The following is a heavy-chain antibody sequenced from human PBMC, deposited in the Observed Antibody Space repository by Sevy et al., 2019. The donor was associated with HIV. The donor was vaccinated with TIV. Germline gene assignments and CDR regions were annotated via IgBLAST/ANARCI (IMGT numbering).Heavy chain of an antibody. J-gene: IGHJ4*02. CDR2: ISYDGGTR. Sequence: GGSLRLSCATSGFTFSTHAMHWVRQAPGKGLEWVAVISYDGGTRFYADSVKGRFTISRDNSENTLSLQMNSLRAEDTAVYFCARDSGYDINWYLGAHLGQGTWVTVSS. D-gene: IGHD3-22*01. CDR3: ARDSGYDINWYLGAH. CDR1: GFTFSTHA. V-gene: IGHV3-30*19.